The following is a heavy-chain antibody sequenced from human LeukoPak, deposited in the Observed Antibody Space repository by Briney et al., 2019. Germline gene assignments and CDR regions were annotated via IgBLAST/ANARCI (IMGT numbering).Heavy chain of an antibody. V-gene: IGHV1-69*06. D-gene: IGHD3-22*01. CDR2: IIPIFGTA. CDR3: ATAYYYDSSGYYSYYFDY. J-gene: IGHJ4*02. CDR1: GGTFSSYA. Sequence: SVKVSCKASGGTFSSYAISWVRQAPGQGLEWMGGIIPIFGTANYAQKFQGRVTMTGDTSTDTAYMELSSLRSEDTAVYYCATAYYYDSSGYYSYYFDYWGQGTLVTASS.